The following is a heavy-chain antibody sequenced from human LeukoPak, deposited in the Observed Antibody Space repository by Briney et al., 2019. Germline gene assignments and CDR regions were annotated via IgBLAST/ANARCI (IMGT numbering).Heavy chain of an antibody. Sequence: AXSGFTFSSYAMHWVRQAPGKGLEWVAVISYDGSNKYYADSVKGRFTISRDNSKNTLYLQMNSLRAEDTAVYYCARDPGYCSGGSCYSSSRFDYWGQGTLVTVSS. CDR2: ISYDGSNK. J-gene: IGHJ4*02. D-gene: IGHD2-15*01. CDR1: GFTFSSYA. V-gene: IGHV3-30*04. CDR3: ARDPGYCSGGSCYSSSRFDY.